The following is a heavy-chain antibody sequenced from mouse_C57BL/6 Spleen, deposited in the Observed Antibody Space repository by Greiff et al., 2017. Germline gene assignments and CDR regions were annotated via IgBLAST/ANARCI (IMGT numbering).Heavy chain of an antibody. CDR1: GYTFTSYW. CDR2: IHPNSGST. Sequence: QVQLKQSGAELVKPGASVKLSCKASGYTFTSYWMHWVKQRPGQGLEWIGMIHPNSGSTNYNEKFKSKATLTVDKSSSTDYMQLSSLTSEDSAVYYCAGGGGGGFAYWGQGTLVTVSA. CDR3: AGGGGGGFAY. J-gene: IGHJ3*01. V-gene: IGHV1-64*01.